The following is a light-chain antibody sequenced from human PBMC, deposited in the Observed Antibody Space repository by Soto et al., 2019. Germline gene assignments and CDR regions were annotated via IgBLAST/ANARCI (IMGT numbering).Light chain of an antibody. CDR3: QQRNTWPPIT. J-gene: IGKJ5*01. CDR2: DAS. V-gene: IGKV3-11*01. CDR1: QSVRTY. Sequence: EIVLTQSPVTLSLSPGERATLSCRASQSVRTYLAWYQVKPGQAPRLLIYDASRRASGVSARFSGSGSGTDFTLPISSLEPEDFSLYYCQQRNTWPPITFGQGTRLEIK.